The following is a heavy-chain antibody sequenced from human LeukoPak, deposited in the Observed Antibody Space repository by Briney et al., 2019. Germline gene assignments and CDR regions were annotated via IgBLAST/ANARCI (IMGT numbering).Heavy chain of an antibody. CDR2: IWYDGSNK. D-gene: IGHD5-12*01. CDR3: ARDWARKSGYSGYDYPDYYYYMDV. V-gene: IGHV3-33*01. J-gene: IGHJ6*03. Sequence: PAGRSLRLSCAASGFTFSSYGMHWVRQAPGKGLEWVAVIWYDGSNKYYADSVKGRFTISRGNSKNTLYLQMNSLRAEDTAVYYCARDWARKSGYSGYDYPDYYYYMDVWGKGTTVTVSS. CDR1: GFTFSSYG.